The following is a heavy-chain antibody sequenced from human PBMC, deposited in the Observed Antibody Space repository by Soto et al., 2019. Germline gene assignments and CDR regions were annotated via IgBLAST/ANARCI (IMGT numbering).Heavy chain of an antibody. Sequence: GSLRLSCAASGFTFSSYWMHWVRQAPGKGLVWVSRINSDGSRTSYADSVKGRFTISRDNAKNTLYLQMNSLRAEDTAVYYCARDKAYYYGSGPNDYYYYYGMDVWGQGTTVTVSS. CDR3: ARDKAYYYGSGPNDYYYYYGMDV. D-gene: IGHD3-10*01. J-gene: IGHJ6*02. CDR1: GFTFSSYW. V-gene: IGHV3-74*01. CDR2: INSDGSRT.